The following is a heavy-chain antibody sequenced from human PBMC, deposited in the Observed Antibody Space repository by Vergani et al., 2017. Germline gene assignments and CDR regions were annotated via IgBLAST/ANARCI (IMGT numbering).Heavy chain of an antibody. Sequence: QVQLVESGGGVVQPGRSLRLSCAASGFTFSSYAMHWVRQAPGKGLEWVAVISYDGSNKYYADSVKGRFTISRDNSKNTLYLQMNSLRAEDTAVYYCATGPDILTGYQVGGGYFDLWGRGTLVTVSS. J-gene: IGHJ2*01. CDR2: ISYDGSNK. CDR3: ATGPDILTGYQVGGGYFDL. D-gene: IGHD3-9*01. V-gene: IGHV3-30-3*01. CDR1: GFTFSSYA.